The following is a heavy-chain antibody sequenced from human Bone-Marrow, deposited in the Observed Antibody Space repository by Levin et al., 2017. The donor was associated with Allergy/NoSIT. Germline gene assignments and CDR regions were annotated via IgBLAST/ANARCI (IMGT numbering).Heavy chain of an antibody. V-gene: IGHV3-30*18. CDR3: AKGYDILTLHVD. Sequence: PGGSLRLSCAASGFTFSSYGMHWVRQAPGKGLEWVAVISYDGSNKYYADSVKGRFTISRDNSKNTLYLQMNSLRAEDTAVYYCAKGYDILTLHVDWGQGTLVTVSS. CDR1: GFTFSSYG. CDR2: ISYDGSNK. J-gene: IGHJ4*02. D-gene: IGHD3-9*01.